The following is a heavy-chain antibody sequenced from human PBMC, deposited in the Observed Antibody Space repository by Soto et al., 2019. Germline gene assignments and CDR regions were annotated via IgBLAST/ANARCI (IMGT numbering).Heavy chain of an antibody. CDR3: AKEMNFDFLAGYGMDV. D-gene: IGHD3-3*01. V-gene: IGHV3-23*01. Sequence: GGSLRLSCVASGFTFSNYAMSWVRQAPGKGLEWVSVLSGSGSSTYYADSVKGRFTISRDNSKDTVFVQMNSLRVEDTAVYYCAKEMNFDFLAGYGMDVWGQGTTVPVSS. CDR2: LSGSGSST. CDR1: GFTFSNYA. J-gene: IGHJ6*02.